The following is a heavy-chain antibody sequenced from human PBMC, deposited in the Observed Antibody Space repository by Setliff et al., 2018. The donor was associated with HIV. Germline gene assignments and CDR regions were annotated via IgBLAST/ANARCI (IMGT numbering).Heavy chain of an antibody. D-gene: IGHD6-13*01. V-gene: IGHV4-39*07. CDR1: RGSISSTSHY. CDR3: ARVPTSSWYVTTQRTKEYFHH. Sequence: SETLSLTCIVSRGSISSTSHYWGWVRQSPGRRLEWIGSIYYSGRTYYNPSLKSRVTMSVDTSTNQFSLRLSSVTAADTAIYYCARVPTSSWYVTTQRTKEYFHHWGQGTLVTVSS. J-gene: IGHJ1*01. CDR2: IYYSGRT.